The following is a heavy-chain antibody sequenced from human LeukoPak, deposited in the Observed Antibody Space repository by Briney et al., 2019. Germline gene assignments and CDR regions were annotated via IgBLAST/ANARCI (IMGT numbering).Heavy chain of an antibody. J-gene: IGHJ4*02. CDR3: ARGPVGYSSSWYGVY. D-gene: IGHD6-13*01. CDR1: GLTFSDYY. V-gene: IGHV3-11*01. Sequence: GGSLRLSCAASGLTFSDYYMSWIRQAPGKGLEWVSYISSSGSTIYYADSVKGRFTISRDNAKNSLYLQMNSLRAEDTAVYYCARGPVGYSSSWYGVYWGQGTLVTVSS. CDR2: ISSSGSTI.